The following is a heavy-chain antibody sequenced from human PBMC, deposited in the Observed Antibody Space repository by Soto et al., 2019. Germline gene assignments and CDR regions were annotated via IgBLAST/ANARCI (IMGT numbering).Heavy chain of an antibody. CDR3: ARDLTPQDY. D-gene: IGHD2-15*01. V-gene: IGHV1-18*01. CDR2: IRPYNGNT. Sequence: QVQLVQSGAEVKKPGDSVKVSCKASGYNFTSYGISWVRQAPGQGLEWMGWIRPYNGNTNYAQKLQGRVTMTTDTPTSTDYMELRSMRSDDTAVYYWARDLTPQDYWGQGTLVTVAS. CDR1: GYNFTSYG. J-gene: IGHJ4*02.